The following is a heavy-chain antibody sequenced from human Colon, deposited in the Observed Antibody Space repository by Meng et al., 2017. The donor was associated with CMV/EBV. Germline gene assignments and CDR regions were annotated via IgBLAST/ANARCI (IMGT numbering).Heavy chain of an antibody. J-gene: IGHJ4*02. V-gene: IGHV3-23*01. CDR3: SRRALIEGLEIEDY. CDR2: ISAGVGDT. CDR1: GFTFSSSA. Sequence: GESLKISCAASGFTFSSSAMNWVRQAPGKGLEWVSTISAGVGDTYYADSVKGRFIISRDNSKNTVYLQLNSLRAEDSALYFCSRRALIEGLEIEDYWGQGTLVTASS. D-gene: IGHD3-3*01.